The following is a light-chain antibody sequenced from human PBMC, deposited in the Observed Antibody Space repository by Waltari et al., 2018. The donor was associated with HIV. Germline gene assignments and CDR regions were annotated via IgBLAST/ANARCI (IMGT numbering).Light chain of an antibody. CDR1: QTVRDG. CDR2: EVS. CDR3: QHYNNWPFT. V-gene: IGKV3-15*01. J-gene: IGKJ3*01. Sequence: EVVLTQSPATLSVSAGERTTLSCRASQTVRDGLAWYQHKPGQAPWLLIYEVSTRAPGVPARFSGSGFGTDFSLTISSLQSEDSAIYYCQHYNNWPFTFGPGTKVEIK.